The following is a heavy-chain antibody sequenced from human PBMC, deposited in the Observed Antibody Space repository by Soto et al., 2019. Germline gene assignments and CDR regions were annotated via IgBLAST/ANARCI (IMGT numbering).Heavy chain of an antibody. CDR2: IYHSGRT. D-gene: IGHD1-7*01. J-gene: IGHJ4*02. Sequence: QVQLQESGPGLVKPSETLPLTCTVSGGSVNTGTYYWSWIRQPPGKGLEWIAYIYHSGRTHYNPSPKSRVTLSIDPSKNQFSLNLTSVTAADTAVYYCATETGTTGFDHWGQGTLVTVSS. V-gene: IGHV4-61*01. CDR3: ATETGTTGFDH. CDR1: GGSVNTGTYY.